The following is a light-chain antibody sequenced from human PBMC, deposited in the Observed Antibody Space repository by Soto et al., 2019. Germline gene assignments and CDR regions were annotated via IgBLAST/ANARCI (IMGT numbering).Light chain of an antibody. V-gene: IGLV2-23*01. Sequence: QSVLTQPAPVSGSPGQSIAISCTGTSSDVGTYDLVSWYQQHPGKAPKLMIYEGTKRPSGVSNRFSGSKSANTASLTISGLQPEDEADYYCCSSAGSSLYVFGSGTKVTVL. CDR1: SSDVGTYDL. CDR2: EGT. J-gene: IGLJ1*01. CDR3: CSSAGSSLYV.